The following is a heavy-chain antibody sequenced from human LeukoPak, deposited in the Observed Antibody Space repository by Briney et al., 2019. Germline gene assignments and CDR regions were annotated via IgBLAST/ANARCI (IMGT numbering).Heavy chain of an antibody. J-gene: IGHJ4*02. V-gene: IGHV4-39*01. CDR1: GDSISTSKSY. Sequence: SDTLSLTCTVSGDSISTSKSYWGWIRQPPLKGLEWIGSIYYTGNTYYNASLKSRVTISVDTSKNQFSLKLSSVTAADTAVYYCARVPAWYYDSSGLRTFDYWGQGTLVTVSS. D-gene: IGHD3-22*01. CDR3: ARVPAWYYDSSGLRTFDY. CDR2: IYYTGNT.